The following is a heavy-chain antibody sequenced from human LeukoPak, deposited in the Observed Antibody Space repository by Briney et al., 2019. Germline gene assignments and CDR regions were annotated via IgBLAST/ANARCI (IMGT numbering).Heavy chain of an antibody. D-gene: IGHD3-22*01. V-gene: IGHV4-4*07. J-gene: IGHJ4*02. CDR1: RDSVRSYY. CDR3: AKGIVDSSGYLPYYFDY. Sequence: PSETLSLTCTVSRDSVRSYYWSWIWQPAGKRLEWIGRIYTSGTTDYNPSLKSRVTMSVDTSKNQLSLKLSSVTAADTAVYYCAKGIVDSSGYLPYYFDYWGQGTLVTVSS. CDR2: IYTSGTT.